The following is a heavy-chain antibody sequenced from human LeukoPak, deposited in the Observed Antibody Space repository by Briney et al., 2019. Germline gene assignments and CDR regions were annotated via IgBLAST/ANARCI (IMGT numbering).Heavy chain of an antibody. D-gene: IGHD2-2*01. CDR3: ASTQPVLAAIGPTYYYMDV. J-gene: IGHJ6*03. CDR1: GHTLAELS. Sequence: ASVKVSCKVSGHTLAELSMHWVRQAPGKGPEWMGGFDPEDGKTIYAQKFQGRVTMTEDTSTDTAYMELSSLKSEDTAVYYCASTQPVLAAIGPTYYYMDVWGKGTTVTVSS. CDR2: FDPEDGKT. V-gene: IGHV1-24*01.